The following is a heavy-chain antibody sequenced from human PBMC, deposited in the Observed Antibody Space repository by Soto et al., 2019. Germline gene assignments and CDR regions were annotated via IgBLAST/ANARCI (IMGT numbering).Heavy chain of an antibody. Sequence: EVLLLEAGGGLVQPGGSLRLSCEASGFSFSSFAMNWVRQAPGKGLEWVSAIGDSGASTYYAESVKGRFTISRDNSRNTLDLKLNSLRAEDTAVYYCAKGVGLDVWGNGTTVTVS. V-gene: IGHV3-23*01. CDR2: IGDSGAST. CDR3: AKGVGLDV. J-gene: IGHJ6*03. CDR1: GFSFSSFA. D-gene: IGHD1-26*01.